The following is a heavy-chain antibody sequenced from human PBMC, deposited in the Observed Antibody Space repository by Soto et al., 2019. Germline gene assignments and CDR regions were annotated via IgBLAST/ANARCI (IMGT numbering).Heavy chain of an antibody. CDR2: IKSKTDGGTT. V-gene: IGHV3-15*01. CDR1: GFTFSNAW. CDR3: TGAGSGSYD. J-gene: IGHJ4*02. Sequence: EVQLVESGGGLVKPGGSLRLSCAASGFTFSNAWMSWVRQAPGKGLEWVGRIKSKTDGGTTDYVAPVKGRFTIARDDSKSTRYLQMNSLNTEDIDEYNCTGAGSGSYDWGQGTLVTVSS. D-gene: IGHD3-10*01.